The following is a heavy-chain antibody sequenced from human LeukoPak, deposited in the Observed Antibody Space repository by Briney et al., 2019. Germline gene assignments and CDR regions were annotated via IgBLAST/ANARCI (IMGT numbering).Heavy chain of an antibody. CDR1: GGSISSSSYY. Sequence: SETLSLTCTVSGGSISSSSYYWGWIRQPPGKGLEWIGSIYYSGSTYYNPSLKSRVTISVDTSKNQFSLKLSSVTAADTAVYYCARGLRFLEWLLYPASNWFDPWGQGTLVTVSS. J-gene: IGHJ5*02. D-gene: IGHD3-3*01. CDR2: IYYSGST. CDR3: ARGLRFLEWLLYPASNWFDP. V-gene: IGHV4-39*07.